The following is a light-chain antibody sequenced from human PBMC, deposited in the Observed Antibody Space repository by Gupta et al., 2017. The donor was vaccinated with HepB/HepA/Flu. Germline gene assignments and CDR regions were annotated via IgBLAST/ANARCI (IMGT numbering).Light chain of an antibody. V-gene: IGKV3-11*01. Sequence: EIVLTQSPATLSLSPGDRATLSCRASQSVSSYLAWYQQKPGQAPRLLISDASNRATGIPARFSGSGSGTDFTLTISSREQEDFAVYYCQQRSNWPPITFGQGTRLEIK. J-gene: IGKJ5*01. CDR2: DAS. CDR1: QSVSSY. CDR3: QQRSNWPPIT.